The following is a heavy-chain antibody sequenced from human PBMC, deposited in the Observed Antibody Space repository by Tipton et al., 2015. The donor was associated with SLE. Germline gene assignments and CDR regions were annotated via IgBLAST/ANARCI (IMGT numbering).Heavy chain of an antibody. J-gene: IGHJ3*02. CDR1: GFTFSSYA. Sequence: SLRLSCAASGFTFSSYAMSWVRQAPGKGLEWVSAISGSGGSTYYADSVKGRFTISRDNSKNTLYLQMNSLRAEDTAVYYCAKESGGLIVPERAFDIWGQGTMVTVSS. CDR3: AKESGGLIVPERAFDI. D-gene: IGHD3-22*01. V-gene: IGHV3-23*01. CDR2: ISGSGGST.